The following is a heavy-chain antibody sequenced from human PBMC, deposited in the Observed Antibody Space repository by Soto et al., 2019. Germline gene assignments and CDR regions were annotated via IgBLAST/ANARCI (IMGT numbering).Heavy chain of an antibody. D-gene: IGHD4-17*01. J-gene: IGHJ1*01. CDR1: GYTFTSYY. V-gene: IGHV1-46*03. Sequence: GASVKVSCKASGYTFTSYYIHWVRQAPGQGLEWMAIINPSGGSTTYAQKFQGRVTMTRDTSTSTVYMELSSLRSEDTAVYYCARDLYGDYGYFQHWGQGTLVTVSS. CDR2: INPSGGST. CDR3: ARDLYGDYGYFQH.